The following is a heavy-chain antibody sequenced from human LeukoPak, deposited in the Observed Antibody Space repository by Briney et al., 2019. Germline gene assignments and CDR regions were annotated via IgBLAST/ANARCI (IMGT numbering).Heavy chain of an antibody. V-gene: IGHV3-64*01. J-gene: IGHJ1*01. CDR2: ITSNGGTT. Sequence: GGSLRLSCAASGFTFSSYAMHWVRQAPGKGLEYVAAITSNGGTTHYANSVKGRFTISRDNSKNTLYLQMGSLRAEDMAVYYCASGYCSSTSCCFSFAYFQHWGQGTLVTVSS. CDR1: GFTFSSYA. CDR3: ASGYCSSTSCCFSFAYFQH. D-gene: IGHD2-2*03.